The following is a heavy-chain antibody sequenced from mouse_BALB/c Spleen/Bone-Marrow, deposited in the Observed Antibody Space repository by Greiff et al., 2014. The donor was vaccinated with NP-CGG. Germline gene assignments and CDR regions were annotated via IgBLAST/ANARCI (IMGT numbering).Heavy chain of an antibody. J-gene: IGHJ2*01. CDR3: ATGYYFDY. CDR2: ITYSANT. V-gene: IGHV3-8*02. Sequence: EVMLVESGPSLVKPSQTLSLTCSVTGDSITRGYRNWIRKFPGNKLEYMGYITYSANTYYNPSLKSRLSITRDTSKNQYYLQLNSVTTEDTATYYCATGYYFDYWGQGTTLTVSS. D-gene: IGHD4-1*01. CDR1: GDSITRGY.